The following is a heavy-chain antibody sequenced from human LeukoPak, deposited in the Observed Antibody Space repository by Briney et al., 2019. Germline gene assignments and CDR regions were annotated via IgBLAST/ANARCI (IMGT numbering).Heavy chain of an antibody. D-gene: IGHD1-26*01. CDR3: ARGREGAKTRYFDL. CDR2: ISDSGDRT. J-gene: IGHJ2*01. V-gene: IGHV3-64*02. CDR1: GFTFSSHA. Sequence: PGGSLRLSCAASGFTFSSHAMHWVRQAPGKGLECVSTISDSGDRTYYAESVKGRFSVSRDNSKNTLYLQMDSLRPEDVAVYYCARGREGAKTRYFDLWGHGTLVAVSS.